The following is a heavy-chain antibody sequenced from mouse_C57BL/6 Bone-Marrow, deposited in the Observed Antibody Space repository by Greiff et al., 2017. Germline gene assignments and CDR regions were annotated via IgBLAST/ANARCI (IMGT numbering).Heavy chain of an antibody. CDR2: IYPRDGST. D-gene: IGHD2-3*01. J-gene: IGHJ3*01. Sequence: QVQLQQSGPELVKPGASVKLSCKASGYTFTSYDINWVKQRPGQGLEWIGWIYPRDGSTKYNEKFKGKATLTVDTSSSTAYMELHSLPSEDSAFXSSASRDGYYVAWFAYWGQGTLVTVSA. V-gene: IGHV1-85*01. CDR3: ASRDGYYVAWFAY. CDR1: GYTFTSYD.